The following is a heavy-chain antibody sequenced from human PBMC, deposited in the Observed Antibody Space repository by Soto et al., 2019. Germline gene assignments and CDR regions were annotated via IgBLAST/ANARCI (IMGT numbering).Heavy chain of an antibody. V-gene: IGHV3-15*01. CDR2: IKSKTDGGTT. CDR3: TAGSYYGLYFDY. D-gene: IGHD3-10*01. Sequence: GGSLRLSCAASGFTFSNAWMSWVRQAPGKGLEWVGRIKSKTDGGTTDYAAPVKGRFTISRDDSKNTLYLQMNSLKTEDTAVYYGTAGSYYGLYFDYWGQGTLVTVSS. CDR1: GFTFSNAW. J-gene: IGHJ4*02.